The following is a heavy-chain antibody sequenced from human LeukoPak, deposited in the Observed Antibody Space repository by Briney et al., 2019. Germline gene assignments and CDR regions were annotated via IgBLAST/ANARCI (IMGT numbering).Heavy chain of an antibody. CDR1: GGSISSSSYY. CDR3: AREESYYGMDV. CDR2: IYTSGST. D-gene: IGHD3-10*01. J-gene: IGHJ6*02. Sequence: SETLSLTCTVSGGSISSSSYYWGWIRQPPGKGLEWIGRIYTSGSTNYNPSLKSRVTISVDTSKNQFSLKLSSVTAADTAVYYCAREESYYGMDVWGQGTTVTVSS. V-gene: IGHV4-39*07.